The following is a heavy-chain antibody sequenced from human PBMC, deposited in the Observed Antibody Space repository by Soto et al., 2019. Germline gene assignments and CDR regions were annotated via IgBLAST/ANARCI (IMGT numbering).Heavy chain of an antibody. V-gene: IGHV1-46*01. J-gene: IGHJ6*02. CDR2: INPSGGST. Sequence: QVQLVQSGAEVKKPGASVKVSCKASGYTFTSYYMHWVRQAPGQGLEWMGIINPSGGSTSYAQKFQGRVTMTRDTSTSTVYMELSSLRSEDTAVYYCVYGALGFLEWFGFLTQDYGMDVWGQGTTVTVSS. CDR1: GYTFTSYY. D-gene: IGHD3-3*01. CDR3: VYGALGFLEWFGFLTQDYGMDV.